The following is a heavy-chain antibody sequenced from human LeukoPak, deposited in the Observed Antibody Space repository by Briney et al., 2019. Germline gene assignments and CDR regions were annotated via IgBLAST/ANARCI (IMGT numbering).Heavy chain of an antibody. CDR3: AKVRITILGDFDY. V-gene: IGHV3-23*01. D-gene: IGHD3-3*01. CDR1: GFMFSSYA. J-gene: IGHJ4*02. Sequence: GGPLRLSCAASGFMFSSYAMNWVRQTPGKGLEWVSAISNSGAYTYYADSVNGRFTISRDNSKNTLYLQMNSLRAEDTAMYYCAKVRITILGDFDYWGQGTLVTVSA. CDR2: ISNSGAYT.